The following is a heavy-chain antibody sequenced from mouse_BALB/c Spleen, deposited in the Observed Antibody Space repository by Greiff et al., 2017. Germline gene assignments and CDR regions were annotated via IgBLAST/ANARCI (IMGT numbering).Heavy chain of an antibody. D-gene: IGHD4-1*01. CDR2: IYPGSGST. J-gene: IGHJ3*01. Sequence: VQLQQSGPELVKPGASVKMSCKAYGYTFTDYVISWVKQRTGQGLEWIGEIYPGSGSTYYNEKFKGKATLTADKSSNTAYMQLSSLTSEDSAVYFCAPLGREFAYWGQGTLVTVSA. V-gene: IGHV1-77*01. CDR3: APLGREFAY. CDR1: GYTFTDYV.